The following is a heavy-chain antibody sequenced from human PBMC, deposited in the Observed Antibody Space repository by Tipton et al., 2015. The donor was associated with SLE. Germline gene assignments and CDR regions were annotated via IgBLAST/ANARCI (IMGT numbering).Heavy chain of an antibody. CDR3: ARGVRGGSGSYVFDY. J-gene: IGHJ4*02. V-gene: IGHV1-8*01. D-gene: IGHD3-10*01. Sequence: QLVQSGAEVKKPGASVKVSCKASGYIFTSFDINWVRQASGQGLEWMGWMNPNSGNTGYAQKFQGRVTMTRNTSITTAYMDLSSLRSGATAVFFCARGVRGGSGSYVFDYWAQGPLVTVPS. CDR1: GYIFTSFD. CDR2: MNPNSGNT.